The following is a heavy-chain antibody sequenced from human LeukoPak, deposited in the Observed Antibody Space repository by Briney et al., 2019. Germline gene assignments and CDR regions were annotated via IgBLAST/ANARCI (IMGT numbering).Heavy chain of an antibody. CDR3: ARLSDYGGNSGY. D-gene: IGHD4-23*01. Sequence: TGESLKISCKTSGYTFTTYWIGWVRQMPGKGLEWVGVIYPAESDTRYSPSFQGHVTISADKSFSTAYLQWSSLKASDTAIYYCARLSDYGGNSGYWGRGTLVTVSS. J-gene: IGHJ4*02. CDR2: IYPAESDT. CDR1: GYTFTTYW. V-gene: IGHV5-51*01.